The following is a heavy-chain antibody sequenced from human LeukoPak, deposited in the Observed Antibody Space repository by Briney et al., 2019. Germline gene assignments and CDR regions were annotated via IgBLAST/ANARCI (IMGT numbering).Heavy chain of an antibody. D-gene: IGHD3-22*01. CDR2: IRSKANSYAT. J-gene: IGHJ3*02. Sequence: PGGSLRLSCAASGFTFSGSAMHWVRQASGKGLEWVGRIRSKANSYATPYAASVKGRFTISRDDSKNTAYLQMNSLKTEDTAVYYCTRRRSYYDSSGYYGNDAFDIWGQGTMVTVSS. CDR1: GFTFSGSA. CDR3: TRRRSYYDSSGYYGNDAFDI. V-gene: IGHV3-73*01.